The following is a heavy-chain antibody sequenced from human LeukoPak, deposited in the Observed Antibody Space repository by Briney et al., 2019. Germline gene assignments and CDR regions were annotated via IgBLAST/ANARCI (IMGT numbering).Heavy chain of an antibody. CDR1: GYSFTSYW. CDR3: ARHTWSYYDSSGFPDY. D-gene: IGHD3-22*01. Sequence: ASVKISCKGSGYSFTSYWIGWVRQMPGKGLEWMGIIYPGDSDTRYSPSFQGQVTISADKSISTAYLQWRSLKASDTAMYYCARHTWSYYDSSGFPDYWGQGTLVTVSS. J-gene: IGHJ4*02. CDR2: IYPGDSDT. V-gene: IGHV5-51*01.